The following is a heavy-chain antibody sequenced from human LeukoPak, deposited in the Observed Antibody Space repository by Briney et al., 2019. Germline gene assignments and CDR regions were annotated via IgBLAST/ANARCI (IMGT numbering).Heavy chain of an antibody. D-gene: IGHD6-13*01. J-gene: IGHJ4*02. CDR2: IWYDGSNK. CDR3: ARGAAGTLLDY. CDR1: GFTFRSHA. V-gene: IGHV3-33*01. Sequence: PGGSLRLSCATSGFTFRSHAMHWVRQSPGKGLEWVAQIWYDGSNKYYADSVKGRFSVSRDNSKNTLYLQMNSLRVEDTAVYYCARGAAGTLLDYWGQGTLVTVSS.